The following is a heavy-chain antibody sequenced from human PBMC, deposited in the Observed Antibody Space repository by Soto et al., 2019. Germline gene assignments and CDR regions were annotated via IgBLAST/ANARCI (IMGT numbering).Heavy chain of an antibody. CDR2: IKQDESEK. CDR1: GFTFSSYL. CDR3: ATDYDYYDSGGYYFTFDN. V-gene: IGHV3-7*01. J-gene: IGHJ4*02. D-gene: IGHD3-22*01. Sequence: GGSLRLSCAASGFTFSSYLMSWVRQAPGKGLEWVANIKQDESEKYYVDSVKGRFTISRDNAKNSLYLQMNSLRAEDTAVYYCATDYDYYDSGGYYFTFDNWGQGTPVTVSS.